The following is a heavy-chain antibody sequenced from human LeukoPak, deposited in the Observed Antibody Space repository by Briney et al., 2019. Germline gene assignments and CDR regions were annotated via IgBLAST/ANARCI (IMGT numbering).Heavy chain of an antibody. CDR1: GDSVSSNSAA. Sequence: SQTLSLTCAISGDSVSSNSAAWNWIRQSPSRGLEWLGRTYYRSKWYNDYAVSVKSRITINPDTSKNQFSLRLNSVTPEDTAVYYCARWLYCSSTSCYNWFDPWGQGTLVTVSS. CDR3: ARWLYCSSTSCYNWFDP. V-gene: IGHV6-1*01. CDR2: TYYRSKWYN. D-gene: IGHD2-2*01. J-gene: IGHJ5*02.